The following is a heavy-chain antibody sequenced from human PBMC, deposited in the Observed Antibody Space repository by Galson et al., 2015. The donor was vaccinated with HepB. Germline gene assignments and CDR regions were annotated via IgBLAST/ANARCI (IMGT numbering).Heavy chain of an antibody. J-gene: IGHJ4*02. D-gene: IGHD3-3*01. Sequence: QSGAEVKKPGESLKISCKASGYTFTGYYMHWVRQAPGQGLEWMGWINPNSGGTNYAQKFQGRVTMTRDTSISTAYMELSRLRSDDTAVYYCARVNTIFGVVNSYYFDYWGQGTLVTVSS. V-gene: IGHV1-2*02. CDR2: INPNSGGT. CDR1: GYTFTGYY. CDR3: ARVNTIFGVVNSYYFDY.